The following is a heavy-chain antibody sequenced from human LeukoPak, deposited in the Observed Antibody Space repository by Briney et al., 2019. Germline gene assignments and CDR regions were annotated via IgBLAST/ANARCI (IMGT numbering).Heavy chain of an antibody. J-gene: IGHJ3*02. Sequence: AASVKVSCKASGYTFTSYYMHWVRQAPGQGLEWMGIINPSGCSTSYAQKFQGRVTMTRDTSTSTVYMELSSLRSEDTAVYYCARETSYGILTGDAFDIWGQGTMVTVSS. CDR3: ARETSYGILTGDAFDI. D-gene: IGHD3-9*01. V-gene: IGHV1-46*01. CDR2: INPSGCST. CDR1: GYTFTSYY.